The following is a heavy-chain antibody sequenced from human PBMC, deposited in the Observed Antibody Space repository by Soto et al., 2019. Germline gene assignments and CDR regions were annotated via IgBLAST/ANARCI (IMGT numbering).Heavy chain of an antibody. D-gene: IGHD2-15*01. CDR1: GGSISSGVYS. Sequence: PSETLSLTCAVSGGSISSGVYSWSWIGHPPGKGLEWIGYIYHSGSTYYNPSLKSRVTISVDRSKNQFSLKLSSVTAADTAVYYCARGMGYCSGGSCYYYYGMDVWGQGTTVTVSS. CDR2: IYHSGST. V-gene: IGHV4-30-2*01. J-gene: IGHJ6*02. CDR3: ARGMGYCSGGSCYYYYGMDV.